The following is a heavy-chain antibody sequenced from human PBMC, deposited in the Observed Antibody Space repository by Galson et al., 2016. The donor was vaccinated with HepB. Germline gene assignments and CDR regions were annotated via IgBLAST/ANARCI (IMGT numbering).Heavy chain of an antibody. J-gene: IGHJ4*02. CDR2: ISSSGSHI. CDR3: ARARGTAVVATFGY. CDR1: GFTFSSYG. D-gene: IGHD6-19*01. Sequence: SLRLSCAASGFTFSSYGMNWVRQAPGKGLEWVSCISSSGSHIYYSDSVKGRFTISRDNAKYSLYLQMNSLGGEDTAVYYCARARGTAVVATFGYWGQGTLVTVSS. V-gene: IGHV3-21*01.